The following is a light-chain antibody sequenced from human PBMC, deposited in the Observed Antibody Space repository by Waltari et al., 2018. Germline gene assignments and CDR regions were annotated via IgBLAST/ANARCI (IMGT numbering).Light chain of an antibody. CDR3: QRRSNSPPWT. CDR2: DAS. J-gene: IGKJ1*01. CDR1: QSVSTS. Sequence: EIVLTQSPVTLSLSPGERATLSCRASQSVSTSLAWYQHRPGPAPRLLIYDASTRATGYPDRFSGHGSGTDFHLTISSLEPEDFAVYYCQRRSNSPPWTFGQGTTVEVK. V-gene: IGKV3-11*01.